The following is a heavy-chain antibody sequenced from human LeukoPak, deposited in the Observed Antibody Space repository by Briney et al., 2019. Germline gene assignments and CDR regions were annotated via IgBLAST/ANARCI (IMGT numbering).Heavy chain of an antibody. V-gene: IGHV1-18*01. CDR1: GYTFTSYG. CDR3: ARAVIEYSSSSCFDY. D-gene: IGHD6-6*01. CDR2: ISAYDGNT. Sequence: GASVKVSCKASGYTFTSYGIGWVRQAPGQGLEWMGWISAYDGNTNYAQKLQGRVTMTTDTSTSTAYMELRSLRSDDTAVYYCARAVIEYSSSSCFDYWGQGTLVTVSS. J-gene: IGHJ4*02.